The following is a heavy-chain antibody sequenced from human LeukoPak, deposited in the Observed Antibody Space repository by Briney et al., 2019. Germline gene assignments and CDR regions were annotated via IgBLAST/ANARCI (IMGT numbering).Heavy chain of an antibody. V-gene: IGHV1-18*01. CDR2: ISAYNGNT. J-gene: IGHJ4*02. D-gene: IGHD2-15*01. CDR1: GYTFTTYG. Sequence: ASVTVSCKASGYTFTTYGISWVRQAPGQGLEWMGWISAYNGNTKYAQKLQGRVSMTTDTSTSTAYMELRSLTSDDTAVYYCARGPYCSGSSCYSQYFDYWGQRTLVTVSS. CDR3: ARGPYCSGSSCYSQYFDY.